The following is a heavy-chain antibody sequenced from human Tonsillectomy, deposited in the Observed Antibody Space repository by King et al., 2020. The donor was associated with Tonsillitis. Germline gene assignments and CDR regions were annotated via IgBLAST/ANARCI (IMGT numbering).Heavy chain of an antibody. D-gene: IGHD3-22*01. J-gene: IGHJ6*03. CDR3: ARDHGYHDSSGYSTYYYMDV. V-gene: IGHV3-33*01. Sequence: HVQLVESGGGVVQPGRSLRLSCAASGFAFSDYGLHWVRQAPGKGLEWVAVIWYDGSSEHYADSVQGRFTISTDNSKNTLFLQMNRLRAEDTAVYYCARDHGYHDSSGYSTYYYMDVWGKGTTVTGSS. CDR1: GFAFSDYG. CDR2: IWYDGSSE.